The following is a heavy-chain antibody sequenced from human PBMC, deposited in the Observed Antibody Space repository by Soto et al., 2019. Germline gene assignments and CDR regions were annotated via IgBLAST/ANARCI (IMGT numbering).Heavy chain of an antibody. CDR3: ARDWSGGSLYPGMDV. J-gene: IGHJ6*02. D-gene: IGHD2-15*01. CDR1: GFNFNSYT. Sequence: EVQLVESGGGLVKPGGSLRLSCAASGFNFNSYTINWVRQAPGKRLEWLSSISSSGYIFSTDSVRGRFTISRDNAKNSVYLQINSLRAEDTAVYFCARDWSGGSLYPGMDVWGQGTTFTFSS. CDR2: ISSSGYI. V-gene: IGHV3-21*01.